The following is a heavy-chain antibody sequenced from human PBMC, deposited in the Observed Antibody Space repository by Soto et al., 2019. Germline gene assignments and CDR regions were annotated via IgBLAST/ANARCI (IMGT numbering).Heavy chain of an antibody. V-gene: IGHV4-31*03. CDR1: GGSISSGGYY. CDR3: ARGSFLATAYYYMDV. Sequence: SETLSLTCTVSGGSISSGGYYWSWIRQHPGKGLEWIGYIYYGGSTYYNPSLKSRVTISVDTSKNQFSLKLSSVTAADTAVYYCARGSFLATAYYYMDVWGKGTTVTVSS. CDR2: IYYGGST. D-gene: IGHD5-12*01. J-gene: IGHJ6*03.